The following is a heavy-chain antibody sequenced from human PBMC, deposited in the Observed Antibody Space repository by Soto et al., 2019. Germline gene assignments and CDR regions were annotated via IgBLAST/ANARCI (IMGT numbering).Heavy chain of an antibody. CDR1: GYTFTSYD. D-gene: IGHD3-10*01. V-gene: IGHV1-8*01. J-gene: IGHJ3*02. CDR3: ARAKRITVNDAFDI. CDR2: MNHNTGDT. Sequence: QVQLVQSGAEVKKPGASVKVPCKASGYTFTSYDINWVRQATGQGLEWMGWMNHNTGDTGYAQKFQGRVTMTRNTSISTAYMELSSLRPEDTAVYYCARAKRITVNDAFDIWGQGTMVTVSS.